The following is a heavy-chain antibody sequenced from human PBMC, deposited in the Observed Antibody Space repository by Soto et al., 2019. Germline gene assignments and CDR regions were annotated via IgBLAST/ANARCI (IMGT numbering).Heavy chain of an antibody. J-gene: IGHJ4*02. V-gene: IGHV4-34*01. Sequence: SETLSLTCAVYGGSFSGYYWSWIRQPPGKGLEWIGEINHSGGTNYNPSLKSRVTISVDTSKNQFSLKLSSVTAADTAVYYCARGQRNYDSSGYYSRYFDYWGQGTLVTVSS. CDR2: INHSGGT. CDR1: GGSFSGYY. D-gene: IGHD3-22*01. CDR3: ARGQRNYDSSGYYSRYFDY.